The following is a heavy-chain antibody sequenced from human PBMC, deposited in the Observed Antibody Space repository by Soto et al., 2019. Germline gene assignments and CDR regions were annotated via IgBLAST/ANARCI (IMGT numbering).Heavy chain of an antibody. CDR2: ISSSSSTI. V-gene: IGHV3-48*02. Sequence: EAQLVESGGGLVQPGGSLRLSCAASGFTFSSYSMNWVRQAPGKGLEWISYISSSSSTIYYADSVQGRFTISRDNARNSLYLQMNSPRDEDTAMYHCARDSPPGWHFDYWGQGALVTVSS. D-gene: IGHD6-19*01. J-gene: IGHJ4*02. CDR1: GFTFSSYS. CDR3: ARDSPPGWHFDY.